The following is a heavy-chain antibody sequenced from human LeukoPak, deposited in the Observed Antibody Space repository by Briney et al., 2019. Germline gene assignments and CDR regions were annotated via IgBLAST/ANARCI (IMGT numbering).Heavy chain of an antibody. CDR1: GLTFSDYS. V-gene: IGHV3-23*01. J-gene: IGHJ4*02. CDR2: ISAGGGST. D-gene: IGHD5-12*01. Sequence: PGGSLRLSCAVSGLTFSDYSMTWVRQAPGKGLFWVSGISAGGGSTYYADSVKGRFTISRDNSRNTLYLQMNSLRAEDTAVYYCAKDPYRASSGLVDYWGQGTLVTVSS. CDR3: AKDPYRASSGLVDY.